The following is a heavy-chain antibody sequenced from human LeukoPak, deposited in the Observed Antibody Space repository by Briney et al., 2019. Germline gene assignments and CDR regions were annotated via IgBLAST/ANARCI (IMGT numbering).Heavy chain of an antibody. Sequence: PSETLSHTCTVSGGSISTYYWNWIRQPPGKGLEWIGYIYYSGSTNYNPSLKSRVTISVDTSKNQFSLKLSSVTAADTAVYYCARGIFGVIINAFDIWGQGTMVTVSS. D-gene: IGHD3-3*01. J-gene: IGHJ3*02. V-gene: IGHV4-59*01. CDR2: IYYSGST. CDR3: ARGIFGVIINAFDI. CDR1: GGSISTYY.